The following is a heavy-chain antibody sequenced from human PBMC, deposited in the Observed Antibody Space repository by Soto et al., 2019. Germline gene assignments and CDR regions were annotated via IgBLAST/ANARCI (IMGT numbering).Heavy chain of an antibody. Sequence: ASVKGACKAPGDTSTSYYLNWVRQAPGQGLEWMGVINPHGGSTKYAQKFQGRVTMTRDTSRSTVYMELRSLRSDDTAIYYCARSSGGNFGIIIEGSNCLDPRGQGTLVTVS. CDR3: ARSSGGNFGIIIEGSNCLDP. CDR2: INPHGGST. J-gene: IGHJ5*02. CDR1: GDTSTSYY. D-gene: IGHD3-3*01. V-gene: IGHV1-46*01.